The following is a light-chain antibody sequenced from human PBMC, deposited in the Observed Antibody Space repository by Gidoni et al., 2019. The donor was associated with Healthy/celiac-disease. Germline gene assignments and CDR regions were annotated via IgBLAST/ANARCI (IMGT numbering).Light chain of an antibody. CDR2: GAS. Sequence: EIVLTQYPGTLSLAPGERATLSCKASQSVSSSYLTWYQQKPGQAPRLLIYGASSRATVIPDRFIVSVSSTYFSLTISRLEPEDFAVYYCQQYGSSPPFTFGQGTRLEIK. CDR3: QQYGSSPPFT. J-gene: IGKJ5*01. V-gene: IGKV3-20*01. CDR1: QSVSSSY.